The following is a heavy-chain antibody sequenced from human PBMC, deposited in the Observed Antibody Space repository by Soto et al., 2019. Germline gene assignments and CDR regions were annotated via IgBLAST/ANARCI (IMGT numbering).Heavy chain of an antibody. CDR1: GYTFTGYY. CDR3: ARDPPTYCSGGSCYSDYYGMDV. D-gene: IGHD2-15*01. J-gene: IGHJ6*02. CDR2: INPNSGGT. Sequence: ASVKVSCKASGYTFTGYYMHWVRQAPGQGLEWMGWINPNSGGTNYAQKFQGRVTMTRDTSISTAYMELSRLRSDDTAVYYCARDPPTYCSGGSCYSDYYGMDVWGQGTTVTVSS. V-gene: IGHV1-2*02.